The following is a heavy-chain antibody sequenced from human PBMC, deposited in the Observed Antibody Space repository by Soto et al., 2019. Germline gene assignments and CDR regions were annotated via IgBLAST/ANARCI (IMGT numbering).Heavy chain of an antibody. D-gene: IGHD2-15*01. CDR3: AGGPCIGAYGYFVFAY. Sequence: EVHLLESGGGLVQPGGSLRLSCAASGFIFNNYAMNWVRQSPGKGLEWVSSISSSGVTTYYTDSVKGRFTISRDNSKTPVYLQRTSRRAEGRAVYYCAGGPCIGAYGYFVFAYWGREPWSPSPQ. J-gene: IGHJ4*02. CDR1: GFIFNNYA. CDR2: ISSSGVTT. V-gene: IGHV3-23*01.